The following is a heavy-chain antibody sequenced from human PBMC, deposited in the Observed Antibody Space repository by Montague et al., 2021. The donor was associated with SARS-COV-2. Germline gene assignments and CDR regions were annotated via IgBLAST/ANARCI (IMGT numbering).Heavy chain of an antibody. J-gene: IGHJ5*02. V-gene: IGHV4-34*01. D-gene: IGHD3-16*01. CDR2: INHSGST. Sequence: SETLSLTCAVYGGSFSGYYWSWIRQPPGKGLEWIGEINHSGSTNYNPSLKSRVTISVDTSKNQFSLKLSSVTAADTAVYYCARGYDYVWGSYGYLHWFDPWGQGTLVTVSS. CDR1: GGSFSGYY. CDR3: ARGYDYVWGSYGYLHWFDP.